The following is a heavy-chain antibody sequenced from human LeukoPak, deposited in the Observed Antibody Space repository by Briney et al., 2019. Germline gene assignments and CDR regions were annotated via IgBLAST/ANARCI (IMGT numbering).Heavy chain of an antibody. CDR3: ARDELGATDY. V-gene: IGHV3-30-3*01. Sequence: GGSLRLSCAASGFTFSSYAMHWVRQPPGKGLEWVAVISYDGSNKYYADSVKGRFTISRDNSKNTPYLQMNSLRAEDTAVYYCARDELGATDYWGQGTLVTVSS. J-gene: IGHJ4*02. CDR2: ISYDGSNK. CDR1: GFTFSSYA. D-gene: IGHD1-26*01.